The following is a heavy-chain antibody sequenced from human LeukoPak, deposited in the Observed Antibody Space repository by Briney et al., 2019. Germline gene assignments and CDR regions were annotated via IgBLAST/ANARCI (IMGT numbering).Heavy chain of an antibody. Sequence: SETLSLTCAVYGGSFSGYYWSWIRQPPGKGLEWIGEINHSGSTNCNPSLKSRVTISVDTSKNQFSLKLSSVTAADTAVYYCARGHPRSTYYYDSSGRGDYWGQGTLVTVSS. CDR1: GGSFSGYY. J-gene: IGHJ4*02. CDR3: ARGHPRSTYYYDSSGRGDY. D-gene: IGHD3-22*01. CDR2: INHSGST. V-gene: IGHV4-34*01.